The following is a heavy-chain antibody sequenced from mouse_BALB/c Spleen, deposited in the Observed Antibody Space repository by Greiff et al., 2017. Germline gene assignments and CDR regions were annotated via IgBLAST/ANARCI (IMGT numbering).Heavy chain of an antibody. D-gene: IGHD4-1*01. Sequence: EVMLLESGGGLVQPGGSLKLSCAASGFTFSSYGMSWVRQTSDKRLELVATINSNGGSTYYTDSVKGRFTISRDNAKNTLYLQMSSLKSEDTAMYYCARGNWDGFAYWGQGTLVTVSA. CDR2: INSNGGST. CDR1: GFTFSSYG. J-gene: IGHJ3*01. CDR3: ARGNWDGFAY. V-gene: IGHV5-6-3*01.